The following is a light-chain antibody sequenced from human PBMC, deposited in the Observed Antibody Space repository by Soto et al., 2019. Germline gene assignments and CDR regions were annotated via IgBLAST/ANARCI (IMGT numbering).Light chain of an antibody. CDR3: CSYVSSNTYYV. J-gene: IGLJ1*01. Sequence: QSALTQPASVSGSPGQSITISCTGTSSDVGSYSLVSWYQQRPGKTPKLMIYEDTRRPSGLSNRFSGSKSGNTASLTISGLQAEDEAEYYCCSYVSSNTYYVFGTGTKVTVL. CDR1: SSDVGSYSL. CDR2: EDT. V-gene: IGLV2-23*01.